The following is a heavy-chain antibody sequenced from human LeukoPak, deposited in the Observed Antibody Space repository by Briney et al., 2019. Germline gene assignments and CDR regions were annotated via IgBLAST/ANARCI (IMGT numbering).Heavy chain of an antibody. CDR3: ASTGYLYYYYYMDV. J-gene: IGHJ6*03. D-gene: IGHD5-18*01. CDR1: GGTFSSYA. V-gene: IGHV1-69*05. CDR2: IIPIFGTA. Sequence: ASVKVSCKASGGTFSSYAISWVRQAPGQGLEWMGGIIPIFGTANYAQKFQGRVTITTDESTSTAYMELSSLRSEDTAVYYCASTGYLYYYYYMDVWGKGTTVTVSS.